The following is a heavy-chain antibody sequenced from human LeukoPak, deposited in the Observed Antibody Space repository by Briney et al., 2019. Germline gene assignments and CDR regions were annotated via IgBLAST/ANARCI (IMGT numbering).Heavy chain of an antibody. V-gene: IGHV1-18*01. CDR2: ISAYNGNT. Sequence: ASVKVSCKASGYTFTSYGISWVRQAPGQGLEWMGWISAYNGNTNYAQKLQGRVTMTTDTSTSTAYMELRSLRSDDTAVYYCARELRSSSTLYYYYYYYMDVWGKGTTVTVSS. CDR1: GYTFTSYG. J-gene: IGHJ6*03. D-gene: IGHD6-6*01. CDR3: ARELRSSSTLYYYYYYYMDV.